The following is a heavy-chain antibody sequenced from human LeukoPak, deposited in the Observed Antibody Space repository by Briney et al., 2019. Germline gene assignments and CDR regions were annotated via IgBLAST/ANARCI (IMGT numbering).Heavy chain of an antibody. V-gene: IGHV4-30-2*01. J-gene: IGHJ5*02. Sequence: SETLSLTCAVSGGSISSGGYSWSWIRQPPGKGLEWIGYIYHSGSTYYNPSLKSRVTISVDRSKNQFSLKLSSVTAADTAVYYCARAVVVVAASNWFDPWGQGTLVTVSP. D-gene: IGHD2-15*01. CDR3: ARAVVVVAASNWFDP. CDR1: GGSISSGGYS. CDR2: IYHSGST.